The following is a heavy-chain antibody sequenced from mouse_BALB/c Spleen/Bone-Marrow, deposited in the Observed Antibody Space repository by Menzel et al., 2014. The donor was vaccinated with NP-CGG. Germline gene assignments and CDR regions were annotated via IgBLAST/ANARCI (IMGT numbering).Heavy chain of an antibody. CDR2: IHPSDTET. CDR1: GYSFTSYW. Sequence: VQLQRSGAELVRPGASVKLSCKASGYSFTSYWMNWVKQRPGQGLEWIGMIHPSDTETRLNQRFKDKATLTVDKSSSTAYMQLSSPTSEDSAVYYCARLEGNYGSTFAYWGQGTLVTVSA. J-gene: IGHJ3*01. V-gene: IGHV1-61*01. D-gene: IGHD1-1*01. CDR3: ARLEGNYGSTFAY.